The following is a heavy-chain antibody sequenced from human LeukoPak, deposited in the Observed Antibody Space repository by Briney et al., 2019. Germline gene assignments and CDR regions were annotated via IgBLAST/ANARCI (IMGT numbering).Heavy chain of an antibody. D-gene: IGHD1-26*01. CDR1: GGTFSSYA. CDR2: IIPIFGTA. V-gene: IGHV1-69*13. Sequence: GASVKVSCKASGGTFSSYAISWVRQAPGQGLEWMGGIIPIFGTANYAQKFQGRVTITADESTSTAYMELSSLRSEDTAVYYCARDGNQWELHNYWGQGTLVTVSS. CDR3: ARDGNQWELHNY. J-gene: IGHJ4*02.